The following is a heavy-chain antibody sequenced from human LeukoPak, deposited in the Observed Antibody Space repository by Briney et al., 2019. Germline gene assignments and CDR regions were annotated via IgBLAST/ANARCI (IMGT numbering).Heavy chain of an antibody. CDR2: IKHDGSEK. CDR1: GFTLSRYW. Sequence: GGSLRLSCAASGFTLSRYWMSWVRQAPGKGLEWVANIKHDGSEKYYVDSVKGRFTISRDGSKNTLYLQMNSLRPDDTAVYFCAKPQVTANWYYFHYWGQGTLVTVSS. V-gene: IGHV3-7*02. CDR3: AKPQVTANWYYFHY. J-gene: IGHJ4*02. D-gene: IGHD2-21*02.